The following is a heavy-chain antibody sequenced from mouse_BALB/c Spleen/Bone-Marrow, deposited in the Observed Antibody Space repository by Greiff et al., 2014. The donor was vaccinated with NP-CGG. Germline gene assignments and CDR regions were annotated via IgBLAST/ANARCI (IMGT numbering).Heavy chain of an antibody. J-gene: IGHJ3*01. V-gene: IGHV1S81*02. CDR3: TRSGNYLFAY. D-gene: IGHD2-1*01. Sequence: SGAELVKPGASVRLSCKASGYTFTHYYMYWVKPRPGQGLEWIGEINPSNGGTNFNEKFKSKATLTVDKSSNTTYMQLSSLTSEDSAVYYCTRSGNYLFAYWGQGTLVTVSA. CDR2: INPSNGGT. CDR1: GYTFTHYY.